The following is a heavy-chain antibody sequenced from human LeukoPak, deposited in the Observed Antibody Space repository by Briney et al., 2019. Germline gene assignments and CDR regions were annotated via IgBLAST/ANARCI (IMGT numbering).Heavy chain of an antibody. J-gene: IGHJ4*02. CDR1: GFTFSSYA. D-gene: IGHD5-24*01. Sequence: HSGGSLRLSCAASGFTFSSYAMHWVRQAPGKGLEWVAVISYDGSNKYYADSVKGRFTISRDNSKNTLYPQMNSLRAEDTTVYYCARESPSVQPRWLQSGDYFDYWGQGTLVTASS. V-gene: IGHV3-30-3*01. CDR2: ISYDGSNK. CDR3: ARESPSVQPRWLQSGDYFDY.